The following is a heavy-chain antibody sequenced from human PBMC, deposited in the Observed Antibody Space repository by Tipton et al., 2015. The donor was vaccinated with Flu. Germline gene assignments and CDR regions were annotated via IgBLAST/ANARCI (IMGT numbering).Heavy chain of an antibody. V-gene: IGHV4-59*01. Sequence: TLSLTCSVSGDSISSFYWSWIRKPPGKGLEWIAYISNSGSSNYNPSLKSRITVSVDTSKNQFSLILSSVTDADTAVYYCARSSRGWYRAMFDWGQGTLVTVSS. CDR3: ARSSRGWYRAMFD. CDR1: GDSISSFY. J-gene: IGHJ4*02. D-gene: IGHD6-19*01. CDR2: ISNSGSS.